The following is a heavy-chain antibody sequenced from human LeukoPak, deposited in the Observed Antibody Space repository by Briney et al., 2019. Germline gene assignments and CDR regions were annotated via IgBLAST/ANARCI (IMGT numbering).Heavy chain of an antibody. Sequence: GGSLRLSCAASGFTFSSYGMSWVRQAPGKGLEWVSAISGSGGSTYYADSVKGRITISRDNTKNTVYLQMNSLRAEDTAVYYCARGLAYYYDSSAYFLDYWGQGTLVTVSS. V-gene: IGHV3-23*01. CDR1: GFTFSSYG. J-gene: IGHJ4*02. D-gene: IGHD3-22*01. CDR2: ISGSGGST. CDR3: ARGLAYYYDSSAYFLDY.